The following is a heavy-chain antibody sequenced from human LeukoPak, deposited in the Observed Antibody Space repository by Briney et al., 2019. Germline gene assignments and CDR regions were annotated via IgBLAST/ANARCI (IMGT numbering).Heavy chain of an antibody. CDR1: GGSISSSSYY. V-gene: IGHV4-39*01. D-gene: IGHD3-22*01. CDR2: IYYSGST. CDR3: ARLPYYYDSSGNDY. J-gene: IGHJ4*02. Sequence: PSETLSLTCTVSGGSISSSSYYWGWLRQPPGKGLEWIGSIYYSGSTYYNPSLKSRVTISVDTSKNQFSLKLSSVTAADTAVYYCARLPYYYDSSGNDYWGQGTLVTVSS.